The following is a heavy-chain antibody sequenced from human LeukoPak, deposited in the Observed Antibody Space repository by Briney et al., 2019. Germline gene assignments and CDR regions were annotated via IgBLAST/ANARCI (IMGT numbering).Heavy chain of an antibody. Sequence: ASETLSLTCTVSGDSISSNYWSWIRQPPGRGLERIGYIYYTGSAFYNPSLKSRVTISVDTSKNQFSLKLSSVTAADTAVYYCAREGIYCSGGNCYVNKYYYMDVWGKGTTVTVSS. D-gene: IGHD2-15*01. CDR2: IYYTGSA. CDR3: AREGIYCSGGNCYVNKYYYMDV. J-gene: IGHJ6*03. V-gene: IGHV4-59*01. CDR1: GDSISSNY.